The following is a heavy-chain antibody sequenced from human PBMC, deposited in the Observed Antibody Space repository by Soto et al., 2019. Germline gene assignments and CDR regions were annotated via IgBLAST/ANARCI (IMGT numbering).Heavy chain of an antibody. J-gene: IGHJ6*02. V-gene: IGHV1-69*01. CDR3: XRXXXXXXXXXWNIYWYYNMDV. D-gene: IGHD1-1*01. Sequence: QVQLVQSGAEVRKSGSSVKVSCKAAGGTFSDYALSWVRQAPGQGLEWMGGIIPMFATTNYAQKFQGRVTITADDSATTAHMELSSLKSEDTAVYYCXRXXXXXXXXXWNIYWYYNMDVWGQGTTVTVSS. CDR1: GGTFSDYA. CDR2: IIPMFATT.